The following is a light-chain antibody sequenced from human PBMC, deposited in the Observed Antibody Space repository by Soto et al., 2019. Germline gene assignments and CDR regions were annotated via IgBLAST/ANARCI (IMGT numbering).Light chain of an antibody. J-gene: IGKJ4*01. CDR1: QSVGSY. Sequence: EFVLTQSPATLSLSPGERATLSCRASQSVGSYFAWYQQKPGQAPRLLIYDVSNRATGIPARFSGSGSGADFTLTIASLEPEDFAVYYCQHRRTFGGGIKVEIK. CDR2: DVS. V-gene: IGKV3-11*01. CDR3: QHRRT.